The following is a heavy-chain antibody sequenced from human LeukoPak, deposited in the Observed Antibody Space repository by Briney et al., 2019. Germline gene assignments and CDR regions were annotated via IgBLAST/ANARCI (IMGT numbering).Heavy chain of an antibody. V-gene: IGHV3-48*04. Sequence: GRSLRLSCAASGFTFSSYGMHWVRQAPGKGLEWVSYIGSSGYTIYYADSVKGRFTISRDNAKNSLYLHMNSLRAEDTAVYYCAREDCSSTSCSRLVYWGQGTLVTVSS. CDR2: IGSSGYTI. J-gene: IGHJ4*02. D-gene: IGHD2-2*01. CDR3: AREDCSSTSCSRLVY. CDR1: GFTFSSYG.